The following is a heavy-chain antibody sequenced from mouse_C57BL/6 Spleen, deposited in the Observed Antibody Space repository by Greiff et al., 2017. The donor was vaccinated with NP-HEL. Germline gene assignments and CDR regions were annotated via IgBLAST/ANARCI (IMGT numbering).Heavy chain of an antibody. CDR1: GFTFSSYT. J-gene: IGHJ2*01. CDR3: ARLTTVVAGYFDY. CDR2: ISGGGGNT. D-gene: IGHD1-1*01. Sequence: EVQVVESGGGLVKPGGSLKLSCAASGFTFSSYTMSWVRQTPEKRLEWVATISGGGGNTYYPDSVKGRFTISRDNAKNTLYLQMSSLRSEDTALYYCARLTTVVAGYFDYWGQGTTLTVSS. V-gene: IGHV5-9*01.